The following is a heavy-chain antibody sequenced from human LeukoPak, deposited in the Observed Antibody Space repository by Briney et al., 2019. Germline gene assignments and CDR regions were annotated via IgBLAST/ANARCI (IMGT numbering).Heavy chain of an antibody. V-gene: IGHV4-4*07. CDR3: ARAEYCSGGSCYGGWFDP. J-gene: IGHJ5*02. CDR1: GGSISSYY. D-gene: IGHD2-15*01. Sequence: PSETLSLTCTVSGGSISSYYWSWIRQPAGKGLEWIGRIYTSGSTNYNPSLKSRVTMSVDTSKDQFSLKLSSVTAADTAVYYCARAEYCSGGSCYGGWFDPWGQGTLVTVSS. CDR2: IYTSGST.